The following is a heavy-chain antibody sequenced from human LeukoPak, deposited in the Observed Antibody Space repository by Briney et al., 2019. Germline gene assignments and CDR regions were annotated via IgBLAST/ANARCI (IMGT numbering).Heavy chain of an antibody. CDR3: ATKAPGNYPYDY. J-gene: IGHJ4*02. CDR1: GLTFSTSP. D-gene: IGHD6-13*01. V-gene: IGHV3-23*01. Sequence: GGSLRLSCAASGLTFSTSPMNWVRQAPGKGLEWVSTSGTTGDTYYADSVKGRFTISRDNSKNTLYLQMTSLRAEDTALYYCATKAPGNYPYDYWGQGTLVIVSP. CDR2: TSGTTGDT.